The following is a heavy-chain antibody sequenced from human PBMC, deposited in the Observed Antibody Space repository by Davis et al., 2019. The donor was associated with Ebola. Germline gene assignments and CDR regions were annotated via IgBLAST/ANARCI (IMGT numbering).Heavy chain of an antibody. CDR1: GFTFSSYG. J-gene: IGHJ6*03. CDR3: AKEATMIVVVTAGNYMDV. V-gene: IGHV3-23*01. CDR2: ISGSGGST. Sequence: PGGSLRLSCAASGFTFSSYGMHWVRQAPGKGLEWVSAISGSGGSTYYADSVKGRFTISRDNSKNTLYLQMNSLRAEDTAVYYCAKEATMIVVVTAGNYMDVWGKGTTVTVSS. D-gene: IGHD3-22*01.